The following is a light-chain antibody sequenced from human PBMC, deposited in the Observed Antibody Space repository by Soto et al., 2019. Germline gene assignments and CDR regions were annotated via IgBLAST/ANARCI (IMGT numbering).Light chain of an antibody. CDR3: QQYGSSPLT. CDR1: QSVGSSY. CDR2: GTS. J-gene: IGKJ4*01. Sequence: ESVLTQSPGTLSLSPGERATLSCRASQSVGSSYLAWYQQKPGQAPRLLIYGTSSRATGIPDRFSGSGSGTDFTLTISSLEPEDFAVYYCQQYGSSPLTFGGGTKVDIK. V-gene: IGKV3-20*01.